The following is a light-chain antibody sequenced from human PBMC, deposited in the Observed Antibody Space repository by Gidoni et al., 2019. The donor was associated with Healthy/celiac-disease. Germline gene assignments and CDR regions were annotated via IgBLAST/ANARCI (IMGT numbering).Light chain of an antibody. Sequence: DIQLTQSPSFLSASVGYRVTITCRASQGISSYLAWYQQKPGKAPKLLIYAASTLQSGVPSRFSGSGSGTEFTLTISSLQPEDFATYYCQQLNSYFGQGTRLEIK. CDR2: AAS. J-gene: IGKJ5*01. CDR1: QGISSY. CDR3: QQLNSY. V-gene: IGKV1-9*01.